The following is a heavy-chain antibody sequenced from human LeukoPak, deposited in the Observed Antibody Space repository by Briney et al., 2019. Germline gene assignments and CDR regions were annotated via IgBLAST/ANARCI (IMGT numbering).Heavy chain of an antibody. Sequence: SEPLSLTCTVSGGSISSSSYYWRWIRQPPGKRLEWIGSIYYSGCTYYNPSLKSRVTLSVDTSTDHFSLTLSSVTASHPAVYYCARLALATSRYCDCRRQGTLLT. V-gene: IGHV4-39*02. J-gene: IGHJ4*02. CDR3: ARLALATSRYCDC. D-gene: IGHD5-12*01. CDR1: GGSISSSSYY. CDR2: IYYSGCT.